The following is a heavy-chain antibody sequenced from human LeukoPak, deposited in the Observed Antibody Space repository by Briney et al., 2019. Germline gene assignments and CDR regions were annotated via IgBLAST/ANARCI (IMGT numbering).Heavy chain of an antibody. CDR1: GFTFSSYA. CDR3: AREHYYDSSGYYPYKGYYYGMDV. D-gene: IGHD3-22*01. CDR2: ISYDGSNK. Sequence: GGSLRLSCAASGFTFSSYAMHWVRQAPGKGLEWVAVISYDGSNKYYADSVKGRFTISRDNSKNTLYLQMNSLRAEDTAVYYCAREHYYDSSGYYPYKGYYYGMDVWGQGTTVTVSS. J-gene: IGHJ6*02. V-gene: IGHV3-30-3*01.